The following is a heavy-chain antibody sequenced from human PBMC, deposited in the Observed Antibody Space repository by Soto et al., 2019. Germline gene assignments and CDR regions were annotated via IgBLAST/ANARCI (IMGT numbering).Heavy chain of an antibody. D-gene: IGHD5-12*01. J-gene: IGHJ6*02. CDR1: GYSFTSYW. CDR3: ARLAMATRRGYYGMDV. Sequence: PGESLKISCKGSGYSFTSYWISWVRQMPGKGLEWMGRIDPSDSYTNYSPSFQGHFTISADKSISTAYLQWSSLKASDTAMYYCARLAMATRRGYYGMDVWGQGTTVTVSS. V-gene: IGHV5-10-1*01. CDR2: IDPSDSYT.